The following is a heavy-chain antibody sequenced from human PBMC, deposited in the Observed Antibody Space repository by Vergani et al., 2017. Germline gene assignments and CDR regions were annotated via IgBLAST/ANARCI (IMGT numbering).Heavy chain of an antibody. D-gene: IGHD2-2*02. J-gene: IGHJ4*02. Sequence: QVQLQESGPGLVKPSETLSLTCTVSGGSISSYYWSWIRQPPGKGLEWIGYIYYSGSTNYNPSLKSRVTISVDTSKNQFSLKLSSVTAADTAVYYCARAIVVVPAAILYFDYWGQGTLVTVSS. CDR2: IYYSGST. CDR3: ARAIVVVPAAILYFDY. CDR1: GGSISSYY. V-gene: IGHV4-59*01.